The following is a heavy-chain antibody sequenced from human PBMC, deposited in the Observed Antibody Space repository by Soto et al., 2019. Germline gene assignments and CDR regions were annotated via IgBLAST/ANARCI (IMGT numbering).Heavy chain of an antibody. CDR2: IYYSGST. D-gene: IGHD6-13*01. Sequence: PSETLSLTCTVSGGSISSGGYYWSWIRQHPGKGLEWIGYIYYSGSTYYNPSLKSRVTISVDTFKNQFSLKLSSVTAADSVVYYCAREEGAAAGIGFDPWGQGTLVTVSS. J-gene: IGHJ5*02. CDR3: AREEGAAAGIGFDP. CDR1: GGSISSGGYY. V-gene: IGHV4-31*03.